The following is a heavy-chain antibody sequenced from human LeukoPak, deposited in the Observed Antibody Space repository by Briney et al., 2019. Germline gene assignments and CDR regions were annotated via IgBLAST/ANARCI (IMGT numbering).Heavy chain of an antibody. CDR2: TYYRSKWYN. CDR1: GDSVSRNNAA. Sequence: SQTLSLTCAISGDSVSRNNAAWNWLSQSPSRDLGWQGRTYYRSKWYNDYAVSVKSRITINADTSKNQFSLHLNSVTPEDTAVYYCARDPHGGSYSTRHEFDYWGQGTLVTVSS. J-gene: IGHJ4*02. CDR3: ARDPHGGSYSTRHEFDY. V-gene: IGHV6-1*01. D-gene: IGHD1-26*01.